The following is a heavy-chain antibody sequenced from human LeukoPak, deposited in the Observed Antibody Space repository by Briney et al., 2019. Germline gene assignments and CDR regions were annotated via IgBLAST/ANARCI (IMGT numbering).Heavy chain of an antibody. CDR1: GGTFSSYA. Sequence: SVKVSCKASGGTFSSYAISWVRQAPGQRLEWMGRIIPIFGTANYAQKFQGRVTITTDESTSTAYMELSSLRSEDTAVYYCARHPGIAVADYYFDYWGQGTLVTVSP. CDR2: IIPIFGTA. D-gene: IGHD6-19*01. V-gene: IGHV1-69*05. CDR3: ARHPGIAVADYYFDY. J-gene: IGHJ4*02.